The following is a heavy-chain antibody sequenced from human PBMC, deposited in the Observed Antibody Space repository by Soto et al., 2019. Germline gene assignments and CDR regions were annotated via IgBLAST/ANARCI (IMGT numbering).Heavy chain of an antibody. CDR2: INPLLGKA. CDR3: ASRXDYGDXGMDV. Sequence: QVQLVQSGAEVKKPGSSVKVSCKASGGTFSSYTLSWVRQAPGQGLEWMGRINPLLGKASYAQKFQGRVTXXXXXXXXXXXXXXXXXXXXXXXXXXXASRXDYGDXGMDVWGXXX. CDR1: GGTFSSYT. V-gene: IGHV1-69*02. D-gene: IGHD4-17*01. J-gene: IGHJ6*02.